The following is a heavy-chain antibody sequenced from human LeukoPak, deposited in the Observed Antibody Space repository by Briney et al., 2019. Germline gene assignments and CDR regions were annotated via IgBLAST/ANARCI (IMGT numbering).Heavy chain of an antibody. J-gene: IGHJ3*02. D-gene: IGHD3-22*01. Sequence: GGSPRLSCAASGFTFSSYSMNWVRQAPGKGLEWVSSISISSSYIYYADSVKGRFTISRDNAKNSLYLQMNSLRAEDTAVYYCASPADYDSSTFDIWGQGTMVTVSS. CDR3: ASPADYDSSTFDI. CDR2: ISISSSYI. CDR1: GFTFSSYS. V-gene: IGHV3-21*01.